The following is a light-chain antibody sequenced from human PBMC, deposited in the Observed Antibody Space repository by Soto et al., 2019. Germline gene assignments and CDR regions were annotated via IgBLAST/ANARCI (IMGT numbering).Light chain of an antibody. J-gene: IGKJ5*01. CDR3: QQRSNWPIT. V-gene: IGKV3-11*01. CDR1: QSINTY. CDR2: DAS. Sequence: EIVLTQSPATLSLSPGERATLSCRASQSINTYLAWFRQKPGQPPRLLIYDASNRATGIPARISGSGSGTDFTLTISSLEPEDFAVYFCQQRSNWPITFGQGTRLEIK.